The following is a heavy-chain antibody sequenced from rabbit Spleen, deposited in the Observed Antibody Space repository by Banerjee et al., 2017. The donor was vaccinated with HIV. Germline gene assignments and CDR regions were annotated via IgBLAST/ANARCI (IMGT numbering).Heavy chain of an antibody. D-gene: IGHD4-2*01. CDR2: IGAGSSGST. CDR3: ARDRGDAGYLDRLDL. CDR1: GFSFSSSYY. V-gene: IGHV1S45*01. Sequence: QEQLVESGGGLVQPEGSLTLTCTASGFSFSSSYYMCWVRQAPGKGPEWIACIGAGSSGSTYYASWAKGRFTISKTSSTTVTLQMTSLTVADTATYFCARDRGDAGYLDRLDLWGPGTLVTVS. J-gene: IGHJ5*01.